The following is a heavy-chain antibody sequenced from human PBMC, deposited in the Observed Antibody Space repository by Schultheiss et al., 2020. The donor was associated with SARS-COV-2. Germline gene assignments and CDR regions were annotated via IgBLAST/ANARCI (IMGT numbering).Heavy chain of an antibody. CDR2: INPNSGGT. CDR3: ARGRSGHGYAYYYGMDV. J-gene: IGHJ6*02. D-gene: IGHD5-12*01. V-gene: IGHV1-2*02. Sequence: ASVKVSCKAAGYSFSNNGITWVRQVPGQGLECMGWINPNSGGTNYAQKFQGRVTMTRDMSISTAYMELSRLRSDETAVYYCARGRSGHGYAYYYGMDVWSHGTTVTV. CDR1: GYSFSNNG.